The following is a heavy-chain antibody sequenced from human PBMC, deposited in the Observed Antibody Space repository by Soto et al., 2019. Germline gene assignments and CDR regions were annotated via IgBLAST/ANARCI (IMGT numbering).Heavy chain of an antibody. Sequence: XSVKVSCKASGYPFTSYAMHWVRQAPGQRLEWMGWINAGNGNTKYSQKFQGRVTITRDTSASTAYMELSSLRSEDTAVYYCARSTAIAAADYWGQGTLVTVSS. D-gene: IGHD6-13*01. CDR3: ARSTAIAAADY. CDR2: INAGNGNT. CDR1: GYPFTSYA. V-gene: IGHV1-3*01. J-gene: IGHJ4*02.